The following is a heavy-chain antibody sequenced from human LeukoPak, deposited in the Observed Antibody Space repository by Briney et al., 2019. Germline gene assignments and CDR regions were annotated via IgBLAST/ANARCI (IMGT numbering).Heavy chain of an antibody. CDR1: GFTFKDYA. CDR3: AKDPGRYGSKYYFDY. D-gene: IGHD5-24*01. V-gene: IGHV3-9*01. Sequence: GGSLRLSCTASGFTFKDYAMYWVRQAPGKGLEWVSGISWNSGTTDYADSVKGRFTVSRDNAKDSLYLQMNSLRPEDTAWYYCAKDPGRYGSKYYFDYWGRGTLVTVSS. J-gene: IGHJ4*02. CDR2: ISWNSGTT.